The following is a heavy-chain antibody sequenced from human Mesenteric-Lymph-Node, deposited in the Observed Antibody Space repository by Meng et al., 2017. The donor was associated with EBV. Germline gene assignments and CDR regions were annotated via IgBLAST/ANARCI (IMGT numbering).Heavy chain of an antibody. CDR3: VSYDYGNYVSFDS. J-gene: IGHJ4*02. CDR2: IYYRGST. V-gene: IGHV4-39*01. D-gene: IGHD4-11*01. Sequence: RRLQESGPGLVGPSWTVPLTCTVSGASISSGSYYWGWIRQPPGKGLEWIGSIYYRGSTYYNPSLRSRVTISVDTSKNHFSLKLSSVTAADTAMYYCVSYDYGNYVSFDSWGQGILVTVSS. CDR1: GASISSGSYY.